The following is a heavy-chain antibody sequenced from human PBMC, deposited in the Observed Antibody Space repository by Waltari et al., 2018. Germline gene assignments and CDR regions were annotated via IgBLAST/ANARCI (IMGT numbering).Heavy chain of an antibody. V-gene: IGHV1-69*04. J-gene: IGHJ6*02. CDR1: GGTFSSYA. CDR3: ARDEDYGSGSYYNTDYYGMDV. Sequence: QVQLVQSGAEVKKPGSSVKVSCKASGGTFSSYAISWVRQAPGQGLEWMGRSIPSLGIANYEQKFQGRGTITADKSTSTAYMELSSLRSEDTAVYYCARDEDYGSGSYYNTDYYGMDVWGQGTTVTVSS. D-gene: IGHD3-10*01. CDR2: SIPSLGIA.